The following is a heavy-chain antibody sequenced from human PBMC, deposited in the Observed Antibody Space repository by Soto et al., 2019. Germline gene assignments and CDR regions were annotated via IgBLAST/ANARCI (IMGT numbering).Heavy chain of an antibody. CDR1: SGSFSGYY. J-gene: IGHJ4*02. D-gene: IGHD6-6*01. CDR2: ISQSGNT. Sequence: SETLSLTCSIYSGSFSGYYWSWIRQPPGKGLEWIGEISQSGNTNYSPSLKSRVSISIDTSKKQFSLNLASVSAADTAVYYCARASKVSGSSQTRPDFWGQGTLVTVSS. CDR3: ARASKVSGSSQTRPDF. V-gene: IGHV4-34*01.